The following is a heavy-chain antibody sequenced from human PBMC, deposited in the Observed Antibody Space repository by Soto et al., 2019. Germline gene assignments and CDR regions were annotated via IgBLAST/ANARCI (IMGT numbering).Heavy chain of an antibody. CDR3: SSRAYDTNGYYRFDP. Sequence: QTRRLTSAVSAGSSSAHSNPWSRHSPGKGLEWIGDINHSGRVNYSPSLKSRATISLDTSKNQFSLTLSAVTAADTAMYYCSSRAYDTNGYYRFDPWGHGTLLTGS. J-gene: IGHJ5*02. CDR2: INHSGRV. CDR1: AGSSSAHS. V-gene: IGHV4-34*01. D-gene: IGHD3-22*01.